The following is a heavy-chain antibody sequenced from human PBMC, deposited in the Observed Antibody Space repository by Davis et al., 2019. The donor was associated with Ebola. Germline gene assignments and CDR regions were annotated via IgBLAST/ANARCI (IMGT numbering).Heavy chain of an antibody. CDR1: GFTFSSYG. D-gene: IGHD3-22*01. J-gene: IGHJ4*02. V-gene: IGHV3-33*01. CDR2: IWYDGSNK. CDR3: ARDIRSTTYYYDSSGFGVGY. Sequence: GESLKISCAASGFTFSSYGMHWVRQAPGKGLEWVAVIWYDGSNKYYADSVKGRFTISRDNSKNTLYLQMNSLRAEDTAVYYCARDIRSTTYYYDSSGFGVGYWGQGTLVTVSS.